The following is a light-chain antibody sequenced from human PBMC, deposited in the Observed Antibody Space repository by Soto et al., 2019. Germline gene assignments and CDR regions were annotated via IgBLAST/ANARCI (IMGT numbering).Light chain of an antibody. CDR3: SSYTTSSTIL. J-gene: IGLJ2*01. CDR1: SSNVGGYSY. V-gene: IGLV2-14*03. Sequence: QSALTQPASVSGSPGQSITISCAGTSSNVGGYSYVSWYQHHPGKPPKLMIYDVSNRPSGISNRFSGSKSGNTASLTISGLQAEDEADYYCSSYTTSSTILFGGGTKVTVL. CDR2: DVS.